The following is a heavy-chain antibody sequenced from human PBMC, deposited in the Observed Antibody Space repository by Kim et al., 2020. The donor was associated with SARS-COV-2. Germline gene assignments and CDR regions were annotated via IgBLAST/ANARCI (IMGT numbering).Heavy chain of an antibody. CDR1: GGSISSYY. V-gene: IGHV4-59*08. CDR3: ARPNDSSGYDTAFDI. D-gene: IGHD3-22*01. J-gene: IGHJ3*02. Sequence: SETLSLTCTVSGGSISSYYWSWIRQPPGKGLEWIGYIYYSGSTNYNPSLKSRVTISVDTSKNQFSLKLSSVTAADTAVYYCARPNDSSGYDTAFDIWGQG. CDR2: IYYSGST.